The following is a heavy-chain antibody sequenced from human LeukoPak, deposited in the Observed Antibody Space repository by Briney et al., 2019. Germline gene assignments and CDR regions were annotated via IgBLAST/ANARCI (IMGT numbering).Heavy chain of an antibody. J-gene: IGHJ5*02. CDR3: ARHHEDGYNYT. CDR2: IYSGGST. CDR1: GFTVSSNY. D-gene: IGHD5-24*01. Sequence: GGSLGLSCAASGFTVSSNYMSWVRQAPGKGLEWVSVIYSGGSTYYADSVKGRFTISRDNSKNTLYLQMNSLRAEDTAVYYCARHHEDGYNYTWGQGTLVTVSS. V-gene: IGHV3-53*01.